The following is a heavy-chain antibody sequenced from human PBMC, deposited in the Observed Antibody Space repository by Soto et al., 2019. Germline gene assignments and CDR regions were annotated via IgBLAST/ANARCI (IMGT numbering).Heavy chain of an antibody. J-gene: IGHJ6*02. CDR2: IYYSGST. CDR1: GGSVSSGSYY. D-gene: IGHD3-10*01. Sequence: PSETLSLTCTVSGGSVSSGSYYWSWIRQPPGKGLEWIGYIYYSGSTNYNPSLKSRVTISVDTSKNQFSLKLSSVTAADTAVYYCARDYVLLWFGELYYYGMDVRGQGTTVTVSS. V-gene: IGHV4-61*01. CDR3: ARDYVLLWFGELYYYGMDV.